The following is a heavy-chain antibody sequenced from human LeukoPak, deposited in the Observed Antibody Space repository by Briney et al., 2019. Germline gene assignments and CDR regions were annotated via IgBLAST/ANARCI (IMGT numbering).Heavy chain of an antibody. V-gene: IGHV1-8*02. J-gene: IGHJ4*02. CDR2: MHPKSANT. Sequence: ASVKVSCKASGYTFTSYGINWVRQAPGQGLEWMAWMHPKSANTGYALKFQGRVTVTRNTSINTAYMELNGLSFDDTAVYYCARGPMYSASYNYWGQGTLVTVSS. CDR3: ARGPMYSASYNY. CDR1: GYTFTSYG. D-gene: IGHD1-26*01.